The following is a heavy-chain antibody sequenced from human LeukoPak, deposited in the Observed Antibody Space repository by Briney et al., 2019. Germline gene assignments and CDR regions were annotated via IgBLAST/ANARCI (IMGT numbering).Heavy chain of an antibody. V-gene: IGHV3-23*01. Sequence: GGSLRLSCAASGFTFSSYAMSWVRQAPGKGLEWVSAISGSGKSTYYADSVKGRFTISRDNSKNTLYLQMNSLRAEDTAVYYCAKRASGSGTSLYYFDYWGQGTLVTVSS. J-gene: IGHJ4*02. CDR1: GFTFSSYA. CDR3: AKRASGSGTSLYYFDY. D-gene: IGHD3-10*01. CDR2: ISGSGKST.